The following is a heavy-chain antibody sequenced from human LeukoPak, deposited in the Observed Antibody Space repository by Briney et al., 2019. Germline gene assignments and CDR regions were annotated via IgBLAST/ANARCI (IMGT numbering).Heavy chain of an antibody. CDR3: VRDNYGMDV. CDR2: THGNGGNT. J-gene: IGHJ6*02. D-gene: IGHD5-24*01. V-gene: IGHV3-64D*06. Sequence: GGSLRLSCSASGFTFNNYAMYWVRQAPGKELEYVSITHGNGGNTGYAESVKGRFTISRDYSKNTLYLQLSSLRIEDTAVYYCVRDNYGMDVWGQGTTVTVSS. CDR1: GFTFNNYA.